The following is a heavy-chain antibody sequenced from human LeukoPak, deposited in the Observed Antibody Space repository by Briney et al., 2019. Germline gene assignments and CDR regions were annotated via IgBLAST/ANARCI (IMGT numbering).Heavy chain of an antibody. Sequence: SETLSLTCTVSGGSISSYYWSWIRQSPGKGLEWIAYVFYSGTNKYNPSLKSRVTLSVDTSKNQFSLKLNSVTAADTAVYYCARHVRQQLPPKAFDYWGQGTLVTVSS. V-gene: IGHV4-59*08. J-gene: IGHJ4*02. CDR1: GGSISSYY. CDR2: VFYSGTN. CDR3: ARHVRQQLPPKAFDY. D-gene: IGHD6-13*01.